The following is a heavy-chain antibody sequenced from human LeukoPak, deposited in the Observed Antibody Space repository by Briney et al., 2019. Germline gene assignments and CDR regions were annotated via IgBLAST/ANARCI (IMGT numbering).Heavy chain of an antibody. CDR3: ARGTAAGTYDAFDI. CDR2: INHSGST. D-gene: IGHD6-13*01. V-gene: IGHV4-34*01. CDR1: GGSFSGYY. J-gene: IGHJ3*02. Sequence: SETLSLTCAVYGGSFSGYYWSWIRQPPGKGLEWVGEINHSGSTNYNPSLKSRVTISVDTSKNQFSLKLSSVTAADTAVYYCARGTAAGTYDAFDIWGQGTMVTVSS.